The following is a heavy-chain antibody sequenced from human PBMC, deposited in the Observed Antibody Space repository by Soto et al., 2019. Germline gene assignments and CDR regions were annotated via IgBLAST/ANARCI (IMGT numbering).Heavy chain of an antibody. CDR1: GFTFSDYY. CDR2: ISSSGSTI. Sequence: GGSLRLSCAASGFTFSDYYMSWIRQAPGKGLEWVSYISSSGSTIYYADSVKGRFTISRDNAKNSLYLQMNSLRAEDTAVYYCSRAPLRYFDCLSTRPFDYWGQGTLVTVSS. V-gene: IGHV3-11*01. D-gene: IGHD3-9*01. J-gene: IGHJ4*02. CDR3: SRAPLRYFDCLSTRPFDY.